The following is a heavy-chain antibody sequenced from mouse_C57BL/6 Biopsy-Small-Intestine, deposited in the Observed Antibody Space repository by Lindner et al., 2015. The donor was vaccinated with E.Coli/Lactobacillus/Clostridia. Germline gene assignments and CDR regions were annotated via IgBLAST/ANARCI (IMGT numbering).Heavy chain of an antibody. V-gene: IGHV14-2*01. CDR3: ARSRFSSYMFSY. CDR2: VDPENGET. J-gene: IGHJ3*01. CDR1: GFNIEDYY. D-gene: IGHD1-1*01. Sequence: VQLQESGAEIVKSGASVKLSCRASGFNIEDYYIHWVNQRTDQGLEWVGRVDPENGETRYAPKFQGKATITPDTSSNTAYLQLTSLTSEDTAVYFCARSRFSSYMFSYWGQGTLVTVSA.